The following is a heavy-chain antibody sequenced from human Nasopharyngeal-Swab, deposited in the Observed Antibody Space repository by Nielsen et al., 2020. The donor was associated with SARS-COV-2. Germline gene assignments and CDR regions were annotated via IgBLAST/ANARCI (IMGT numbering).Heavy chain of an antibody. J-gene: IGHJ3*02. CDR1: GGSISSGGYY. Sequence: SETLSLTCTVSGGSISSGGYYWSWIRQPPGKGLEWIGEINHSGSTNYNPSLKSRVTISVDTSKNQFSLKLSSVTAADTAVYYCARGRGDTIFGVVILGAFDIWGQGTMVTVSS. CDR3: ARGRGDTIFGVVILGAFDI. D-gene: IGHD3-3*01. V-gene: IGHV4-39*07. CDR2: INHSGST.